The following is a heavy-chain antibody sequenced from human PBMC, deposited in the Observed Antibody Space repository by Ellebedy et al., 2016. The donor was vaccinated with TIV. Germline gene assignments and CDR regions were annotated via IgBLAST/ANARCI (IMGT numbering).Heavy chain of an antibody. Sequence: GESLKISCAASGFTFSNYAMSWVRQAPGKGLEWVSAITGNGINTYHTDSVKGRFTISRDNSKNTLYLQMNSLRDEDTAVYYCARDRPHYYGSGSYYYYGMDVWGQGTTVTVSS. CDR1: GFTFSNYA. CDR2: ITGNGINT. CDR3: ARDRPHYYGSGSYYYYGMDV. D-gene: IGHD3-10*01. J-gene: IGHJ6*02. V-gene: IGHV3-23*01.